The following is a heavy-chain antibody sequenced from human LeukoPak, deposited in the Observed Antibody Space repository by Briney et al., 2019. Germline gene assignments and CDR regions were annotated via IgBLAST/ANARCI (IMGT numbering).Heavy chain of an antibody. D-gene: IGHD3-16*01. J-gene: IGHJ4*02. Sequence: GGSLRLSCAASGFTFSSYWMSWVRQAPGKGLEWVANIKEDGSEKYYVDSLKGRFTISRDNAKNTLYLQMNSLRAEDTALYYCAGPPTSYDPVGHWGQGTLVTVSS. CDR3: AGPPTSYDPVGH. CDR1: GFTFSSYW. V-gene: IGHV3-7*01. CDR2: IKEDGSEK.